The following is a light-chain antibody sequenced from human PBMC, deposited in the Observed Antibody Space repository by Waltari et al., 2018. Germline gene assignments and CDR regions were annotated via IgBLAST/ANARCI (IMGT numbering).Light chain of an antibody. CDR3: QQSYSTPLT. J-gene: IGKJ4*01. CDR2: AAS. CDR1: QSISSY. V-gene: IGKV1-39*01. Sequence: DIQMTQSPSSLSASVGHRVTITCRASQSISSYLNWYQQKPGKAPKLLIYAASSLQSGVPSRFSGSGSGTDFTLTISSLQPEDFATYYCQQSYSTPLTFGGGTKLEIK.